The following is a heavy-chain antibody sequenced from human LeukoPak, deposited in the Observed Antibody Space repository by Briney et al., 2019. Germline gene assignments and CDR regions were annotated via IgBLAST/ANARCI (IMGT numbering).Heavy chain of an antibody. J-gene: IGHJ4*02. CDR2: ISAYNGNT. Sequence: ASVKVSCKASGYTFTSYGMRWVRQAPGQGLEWMGWISAYNGNTNYAQTLQGRVTMTTDTSTSTAYMELRSLRSDDTAVYYCARDDNGEQQPPGDYWGQGTLVTVSS. V-gene: IGHV1-18*01. CDR3: ARDDNGEQQPPGDY. D-gene: IGHD6-13*01. CDR1: GYTFTSYG.